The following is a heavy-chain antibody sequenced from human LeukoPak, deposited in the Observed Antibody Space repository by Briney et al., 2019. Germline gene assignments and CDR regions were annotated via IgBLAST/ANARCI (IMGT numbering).Heavy chain of an antibody. Sequence: ASVKVSCKASGGTFSSYTISWVRQAPGQGLEWMGRINPNSGGTNYAQKSQGRVTMTRDTSISTAYMELSRLRSDDTAVYYCARPRRPITGTTGYYFDYWGQGTLVTVSS. D-gene: IGHD1-7*01. V-gene: IGHV1-2*06. CDR2: INPNSGGT. CDR1: GGTFSSYT. CDR3: ARPRRPITGTTGYYFDY. J-gene: IGHJ4*02.